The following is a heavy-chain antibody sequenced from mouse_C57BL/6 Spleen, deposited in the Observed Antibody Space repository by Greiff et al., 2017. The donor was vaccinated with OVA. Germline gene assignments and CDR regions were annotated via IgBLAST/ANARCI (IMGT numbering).Heavy chain of an antibody. CDR2: ISSGGDYI. J-gene: IGHJ2*01. Sequence: EVQGVESGEGLVKPGGSLKLSCAASGFTFSSYAMSWVRQTPEKRLEWVAYISSGGDYIYYADTVKGRFTISRDNARNTLYLQMSSLKSEDTAMYYCTREGPHYGDYFDYWGQGTTLTVSS. D-gene: IGHD1-1*01. V-gene: IGHV5-9-1*02. CDR3: TREGPHYGDYFDY. CDR1: GFTFSSYA.